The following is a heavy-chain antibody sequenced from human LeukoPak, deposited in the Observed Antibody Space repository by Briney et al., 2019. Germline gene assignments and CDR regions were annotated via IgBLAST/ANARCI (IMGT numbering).Heavy chain of an antibody. J-gene: IGHJ2*01. D-gene: IGHD2-15*01. CDR2: WNDGGNK. CDR3: ARDRCSGGSCYSEWYFDV. CDR1: GFTFSNSG. Sequence: PRGSLRLSCAASGFTFSNSGMHWVRQAPGRGLEWGAVWNDGGNKDYADSVKGRFTISRDNSKNTLYLQMNSLRAEDTAVYYCARDRCSGGSCYSEWYFDVWGRGTLVTVSS. V-gene: IGHV3-33*01.